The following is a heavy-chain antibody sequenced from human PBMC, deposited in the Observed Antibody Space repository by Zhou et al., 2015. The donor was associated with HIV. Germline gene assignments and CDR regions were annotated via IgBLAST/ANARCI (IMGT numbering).Heavy chain of an antibody. CDR3: AREGWGSWYFDL. D-gene: IGHD7-27*01. Sequence: QVQLVQSGAEVKKPGSSVKVSCKASGGSFSSDGISWVRQAPGQGLEWMGGIIPIFGTATNAQKFQGRVMFTADRSTTTAYMELRRLRSEDSAMYYCAREGWGSWYFDLWGRGTLVSVSS. CDR2: IIPIFGTA. CDR1: GGSFSSDG. J-gene: IGHJ2*01. V-gene: IGHV1-69*06.